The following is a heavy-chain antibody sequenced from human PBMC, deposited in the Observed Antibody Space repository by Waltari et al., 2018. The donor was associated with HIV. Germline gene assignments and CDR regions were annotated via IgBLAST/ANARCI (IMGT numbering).Heavy chain of an antibody. CDR1: GGSISNGGYY. CDR2: IYYSGNT. V-gene: IGHV4-31*03. D-gene: IGHD6-13*01. CDR3: ARDKAAAGSAYYYAMDV. Sequence: VQLQESGPGLVKPSQTLSLTCTVSGGSISNGGYYWSWIRQHPVQGLEWIGYIYYSGNTYYNPSLTSRVTMSVDTSKNQFSLKLSSVTAADTAVYFCARDKAAAGSAYYYAMDVRSRGTTVTVS. J-gene: IGHJ6*02.